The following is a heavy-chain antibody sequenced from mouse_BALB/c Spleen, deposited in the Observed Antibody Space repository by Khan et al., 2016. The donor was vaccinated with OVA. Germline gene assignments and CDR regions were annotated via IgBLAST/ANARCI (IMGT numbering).Heavy chain of an antibody. Sequence: DLVKPGASVKLSCKASGYTFTSYWINWTKQRPGRGLEWIGQIAPGSDSSYYNEIFKGKTTLTVDASSSTAYIQLSSLSSEDSAVSFCASSNYYGSCLYAMVYWGQGTSVTVSS. J-gene: IGHJ4*01. CDR3: ASSNYYGSCLYAMVY. CDR1: GYTFTSYW. V-gene: IGHV1S41*01. D-gene: IGHD1-1*01. CDR2: IAPGSDSS.